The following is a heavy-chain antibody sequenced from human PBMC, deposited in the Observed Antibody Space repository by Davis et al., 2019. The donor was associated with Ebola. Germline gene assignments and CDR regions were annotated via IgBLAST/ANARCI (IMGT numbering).Heavy chain of an antibody. CDR3: ARDSDDYSFDY. CDR2: VRSHGSDD. D-gene: IGHD4-11*01. Sequence: GGSLRLSCAASGFTVSRNYMSWVRQAPGKGLEWVAFVRSHGSDDHYADSVKGRFIISRDNSKNTLYLQMNSLRPEDTAVYYCARDSDDYSFDYWGQGTLVTVSS. V-gene: IGHV3-30*02. J-gene: IGHJ4*02. CDR1: GFTVSRNY.